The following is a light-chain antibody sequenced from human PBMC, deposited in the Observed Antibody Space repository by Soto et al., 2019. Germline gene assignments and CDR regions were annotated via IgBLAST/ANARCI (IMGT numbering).Light chain of an antibody. CDR1: SSDVGGYDY. CDR3: SSYASSTTPYV. J-gene: IGLJ1*01. CDR2: EVS. V-gene: IGLV2-14*01. Sequence: QSALTQPASVSGSPGQSITISCTGTSSDVGGYDYVSWYQQHPGKVPKLMIYEVSNRPSGVSKRFSGSKSDNTASLTISGLQAGDEADYYCSSYASSTTPYVFGTGTKLTVL.